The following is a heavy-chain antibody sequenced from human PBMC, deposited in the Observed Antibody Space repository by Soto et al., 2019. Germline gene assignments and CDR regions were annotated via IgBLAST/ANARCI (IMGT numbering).Heavy chain of an antibody. V-gene: IGHV1-46*01. CDR2: INPSGGST. D-gene: IGHD6-13*01. CDR3: ARGRSRARSSSWATDY. J-gene: IGHJ4*02. Sequence: ASVKVSCKASGYTFTSYYMHWVRQAPGQGLEWMGIINPSGGSTSYAQKFQGRVTMTRDTSTSTVYMELSSLRSEDTAVYYCARGRSRARSSSWATDYWGQGTLVTVSS. CDR1: GYTFTSYY.